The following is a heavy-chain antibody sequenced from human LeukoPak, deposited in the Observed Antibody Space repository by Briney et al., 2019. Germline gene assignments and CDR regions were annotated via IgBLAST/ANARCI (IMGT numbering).Heavy chain of an antibody. J-gene: IGHJ4*02. Sequence: SETLSLTCTVSGGSISSYYWSWIRQPPGKGLEWIGYIYYSGRTNYTPSLKSRVTISVDTSKNQFSLKLSSVTAADTAVYYCARARIKYYYDSSGYYYFDYWGQGTLVTVSS. CDR3: ARARIKYYYDSSGYYYFDY. V-gene: IGHV4-59*01. CDR1: GGSISSYY. D-gene: IGHD3-22*01. CDR2: IYYSGRT.